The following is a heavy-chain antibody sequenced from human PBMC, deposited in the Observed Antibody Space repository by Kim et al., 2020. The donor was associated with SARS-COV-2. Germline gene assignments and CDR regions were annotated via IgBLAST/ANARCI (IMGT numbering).Heavy chain of an antibody. D-gene: IGHD1-1*01. CDR2: ISYDGSNK. Sequence: GGSLRLSCAASGFTFSSYGMHWVRQAPGKGLEWVAVISYDGSNKYYADSVKGRFIISRDNSKNTLYLQMNSLRAEDTAVYYCAKDRGTGYYYYGMDVWGQGTTVTVSS. CDR3: AKDRGTGYYYYGMDV. V-gene: IGHV3-30*18. CDR1: GFTFSSYG. J-gene: IGHJ6*02.